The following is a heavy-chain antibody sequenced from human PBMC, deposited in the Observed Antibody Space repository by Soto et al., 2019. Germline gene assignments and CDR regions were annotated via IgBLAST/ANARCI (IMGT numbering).Heavy chain of an antibody. CDR2: ILYDGSNK. Sequence: GGSLRLSCAASGFTFSSYGMHWVRQAPGKGLEWVAVILYDGSNKYYADSVKGRFTISRDNSKNTLYLQMNSLRAEDTAVYYCAKATYDILTGSRDYFDYWGQGTLVTVSS. D-gene: IGHD3-9*01. V-gene: IGHV3-30*18. J-gene: IGHJ4*02. CDR3: AKATYDILTGSRDYFDY. CDR1: GFTFSSYG.